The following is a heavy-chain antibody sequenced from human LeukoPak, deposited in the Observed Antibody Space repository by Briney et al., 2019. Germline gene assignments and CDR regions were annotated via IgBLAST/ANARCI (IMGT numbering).Heavy chain of an antibody. CDR1: GYTFTSYD. CDR2: MNPNSGNT. D-gene: IGHD2-8*01. J-gene: IGHJ4*02. Sequence: ASVKVSCKASGYTFTSYDINWVRQATGQGLEWMGWMNPNSGNTGYAQKFQGRVTITRNTSISTAYMELSSLKASDTAMYYCARLGYCTNGVCYDYWGQGTLVTVSS. CDR3: ARLGYCTNGVCYDY. V-gene: IGHV1-8*03.